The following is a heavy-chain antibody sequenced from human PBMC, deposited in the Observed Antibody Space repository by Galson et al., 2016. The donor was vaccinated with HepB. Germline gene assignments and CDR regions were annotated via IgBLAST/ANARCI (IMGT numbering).Heavy chain of an antibody. Sequence: SLRLSCAASGFTSSNYSMIWVRQAPGKGLEWISYISRTSTTIYYADSVRGRFTVSRDNAKNSLYLQMNSLRDEDTAVYYCARVSYITMMVVVVDPWGQGTLVTVSS. CDR2: ISRTSTTI. CDR1: GFTSSNYS. J-gene: IGHJ5*02. V-gene: IGHV3-48*02. CDR3: ARVSYITMMVVVVDP. D-gene: IGHD3-22*01.